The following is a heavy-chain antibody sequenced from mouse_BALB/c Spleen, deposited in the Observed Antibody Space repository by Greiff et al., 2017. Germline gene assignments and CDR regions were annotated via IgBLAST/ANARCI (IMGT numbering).Heavy chain of an antibody. J-gene: IGHJ2*01. CDR2: INPSNGGT. CDR3: TRSGSSPLFDY. V-gene: IGHV1S81*02. D-gene: IGHD1-1*01. CDR1: GYTFTSYY. Sequence: QVQLKQSGAELVKPGASVKLSCKASGYTFTSYYMYWVKQRPGQGLEWIGEINPSNGGTNFNEKFKSKATLTVDKSSSTAYMQLSSLTSEDSAVYYCTRSGSSPLFDYWGQGTTLTVSS.